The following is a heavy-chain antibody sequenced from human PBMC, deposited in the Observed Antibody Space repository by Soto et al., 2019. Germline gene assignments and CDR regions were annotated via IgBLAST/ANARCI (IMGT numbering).Heavy chain of an antibody. CDR3: ARQIVLIAATPPRGEAFDI. CDR1: GGSINSYY. Sequence: QEQLQESGPGLVKPSETLSLTCTVSGGSINSYYWSWIRQPPGKGLEWIGFISYTGSPNYNPSLTSGITISVDTSEHKFPLKLSTVTAADTAVYYCARQIVLIAATPPRGEAFDIWGQGTMVTVSS. D-gene: IGHD2-15*01. J-gene: IGHJ3*02. V-gene: IGHV4-59*08. CDR2: ISYTGSP.